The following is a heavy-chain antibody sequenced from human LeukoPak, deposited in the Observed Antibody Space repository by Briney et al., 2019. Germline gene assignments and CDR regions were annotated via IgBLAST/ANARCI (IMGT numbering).Heavy chain of an antibody. CDR3: ARGDILTGSGPLDY. Sequence: SETLSLTCAVYGGSFSGYYWSWIRQPPGKGLEWIGEINHSGSTNYNPSLKSRVTISVDTSKNQFSLKLSSVTAADTAVYYCARGDILTGSGPLDYWGQGTLVTVSS. D-gene: IGHD3-9*01. CDR2: INHSGST. CDR1: GGSFSGYY. J-gene: IGHJ4*02. V-gene: IGHV4-34*01.